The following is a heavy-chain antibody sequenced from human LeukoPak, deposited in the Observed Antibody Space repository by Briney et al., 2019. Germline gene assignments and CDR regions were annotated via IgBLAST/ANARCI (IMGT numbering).Heavy chain of an antibody. CDR1: GFTFSSYS. CDR2: ISRSSSYI. J-gene: IGHJ3*02. D-gene: IGHD4-17*01. CDR3: AREAYGAPGHAAFDS. V-gene: IGHV3-21*01. Sequence: GGSLRLSCAASGFTFSSYSMNWVRQPPGKGLEWVSSISRSSSYIYYADSVKGRFTISRDNAKNSLYLQMNSLRAEDTAVYYCAREAYGAPGHAAFDSWGQGTMVTVSS.